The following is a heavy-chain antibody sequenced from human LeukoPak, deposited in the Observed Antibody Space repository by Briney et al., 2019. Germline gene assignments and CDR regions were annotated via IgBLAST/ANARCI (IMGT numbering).Heavy chain of an antibody. CDR1: GGSMSNYY. V-gene: IGHV4-59*01. J-gene: IGHJ6*03. Sequence: PSETLSLTCSVSGGSMSNYYWSWLRQPPGKGLEWIGYIYYSGNTHYNPSLKSRVTISVDTSKNQFSLNLRSVTAADTAMYYCARGGPRLYYYYMDVWGKGTTVTISS. D-gene: IGHD3-22*01. CDR3: ARGGPRLYYYYMDV. CDR2: IYYSGNT.